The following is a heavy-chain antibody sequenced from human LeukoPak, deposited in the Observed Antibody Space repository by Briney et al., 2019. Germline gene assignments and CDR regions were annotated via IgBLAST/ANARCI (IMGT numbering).Heavy chain of an antibody. J-gene: IGHJ4*02. D-gene: IGHD5-24*01. CDR2: IIPILGIA. Sequence: ASVKVSCKASGGTFSSYAIRWVRQAPGQGLEWMGRIIPILGIANYAQKFQGRVTITADKSTSTAYTELSSLRSEDTAVYYCARPLRRDGYIFYWGQGTLVTVSS. V-gene: IGHV1-69*04. CDR3: ARPLRRDGYIFY. CDR1: GGTFSSYA.